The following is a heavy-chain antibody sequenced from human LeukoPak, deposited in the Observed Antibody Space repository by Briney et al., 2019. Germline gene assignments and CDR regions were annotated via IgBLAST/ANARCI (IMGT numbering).Heavy chain of an antibody. D-gene: IGHD2-15*01. Sequence: GGSLRLSCAASGFTFSSYGMHWVRQAPGKGLGWVAFIRYDGSNKYYADSVKGRFTISRDNSKNTLYLQMNSLRAEDTAVYYCAKDQPSGYCSGGSCFLFDYWGQGTLVTVSS. CDR2: IRYDGSNK. CDR1: GFTFSSYG. V-gene: IGHV3-30*02. CDR3: AKDQPSGYCSGGSCFLFDY. J-gene: IGHJ4*02.